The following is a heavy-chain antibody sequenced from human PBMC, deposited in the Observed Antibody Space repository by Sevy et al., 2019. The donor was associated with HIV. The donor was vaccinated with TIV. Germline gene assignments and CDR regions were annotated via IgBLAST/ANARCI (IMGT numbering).Heavy chain of an antibody. CDR1: GGSISSYY. D-gene: IGHD4-4*01. J-gene: IGHJ5*02. CDR3: ARDISTVTSNWFDP. CDR2: IYYSGST. Sequence: SETLSLTCTVSGGSISSYYWSWIRQPPGKGLEWIGYIYYSGSTNYNPSLKSRVTISVDMSKNQFSLKLSSVTAADTAVYYCARDISTVTSNWFDPWGQGTLVTVSS. V-gene: IGHV4-59*01.